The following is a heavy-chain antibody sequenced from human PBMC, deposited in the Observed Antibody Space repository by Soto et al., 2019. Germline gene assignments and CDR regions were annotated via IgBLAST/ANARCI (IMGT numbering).Heavy chain of an antibody. CDR2: IYYSGST. D-gene: IGHD3-22*01. CDR1: GGSISSYY. J-gene: IGHJ4*02. V-gene: IGHV4-59*01. CDR3: ARDLRPSTYYYDSSGHEGFDY. Sequence: SETLSLTCTVSGGSISSYYWSWIRQPPGKGLEWIGYIYYSGSTNYNPSLKSRVTISVDTSKNQFSLKLSSVTAADTAVYYCARDLRPSTYYYDSSGHEGFDYWGQGTRVTVSS.